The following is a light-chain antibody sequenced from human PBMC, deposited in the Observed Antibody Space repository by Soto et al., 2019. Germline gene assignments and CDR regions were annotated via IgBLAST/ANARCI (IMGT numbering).Light chain of an antibody. CDR3: ATGDDSLNGPV. CDR1: SSNIGSNT. J-gene: IGLJ3*02. V-gene: IGLV1-44*01. CDR2: SSN. Sequence: QYVLTQPPSASWTPGQGVTISCSGSSSNIGSNTVNCYQQLPGTAPKLLIYSSNQRPSGVPDRFSGSKSGTSASLAISGLQSEDEADYFCATGDDSLNGPVFGGGTKVTVL.